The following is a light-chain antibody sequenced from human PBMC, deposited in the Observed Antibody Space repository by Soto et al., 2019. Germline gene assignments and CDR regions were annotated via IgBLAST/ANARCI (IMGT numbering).Light chain of an antibody. Sequence: DIVLTQSPGTLSLSPGERATLSCRASQSVSNNYLGWYQQKPGQAPRLLIYGASSRATGITERFSGSGSGTDFTLTINRLEPEDFAVYYCHQYGSSPWAFGQGTKVEIK. CDR3: HQYGSSPWA. CDR1: QSVSNNY. V-gene: IGKV3-20*01. J-gene: IGKJ1*01. CDR2: GAS.